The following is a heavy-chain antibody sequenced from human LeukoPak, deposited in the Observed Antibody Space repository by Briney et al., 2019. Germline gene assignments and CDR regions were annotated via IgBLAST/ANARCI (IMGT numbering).Heavy chain of an antibody. V-gene: IGHV1-3*01. CDR1: GYTFSDYA. CDR3: ARGSTSDWPLDH. J-gene: IGHJ4*02. Sequence: GASVKVFCKASGYTFSDYAMRWVRQAPGQRFEWMGWIDAGNGDTRYSQKFQGRVTITRDTSASTACIELRSLRSEDTAMYYCARGSTSDWPLDHWGQETLVTISS. CDR2: IDAGNGDT. D-gene: IGHD2-2*01.